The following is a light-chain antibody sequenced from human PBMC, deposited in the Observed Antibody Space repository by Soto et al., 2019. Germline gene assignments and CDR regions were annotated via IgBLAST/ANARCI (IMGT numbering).Light chain of an antibody. J-gene: IGKJ1*01. CDR3: QQYYSPPWT. CDR2: WAS. V-gene: IGKV4-1*01. Sequence: DIVMTQSPDSLAVSLGERATINCKSSQSVLYSSNNKNYLAWFQQKPGQPPKLLIYWASTRESGVPDRFSGSGSLTDFTLTISSLQAEDVAVYYCQQYYSPPWTFGQGTKVEIK. CDR1: QSVLYSSNNKNY.